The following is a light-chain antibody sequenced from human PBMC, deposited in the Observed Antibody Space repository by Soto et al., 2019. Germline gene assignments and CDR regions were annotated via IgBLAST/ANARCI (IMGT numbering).Light chain of an antibody. CDR2: VAS. CDR3: QQYYNFPQAT. Sequence: VIWMTQSPSLLSASTGDRVTSCRMSQGISSYLAWYQQKPGKAPELVIYVASTLQSGVPSRFSGSGSGTDFTLTISCLQSEDFANYYCQQYYNFPQATLGGGTKVDIK. CDR1: QGISSY. J-gene: IGKJ4*01. V-gene: IGKV1D-8*01.